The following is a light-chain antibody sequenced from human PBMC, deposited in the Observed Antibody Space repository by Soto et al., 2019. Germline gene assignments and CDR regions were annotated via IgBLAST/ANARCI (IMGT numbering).Light chain of an antibody. V-gene: IGKV3-11*01. CDR1: QSVSSY. CDR2: DAS. Sequence: EIVLTQSPATLSLSPGERATLSCRASQSVSSYLAWYQQKPGQAPSLLIYDASNRATGIPARFSGSGSGTDFTLTISSLEPEDFGVYYCQQRSNWPRTFGQGTKLEIK. CDR3: QQRSNWPRT. J-gene: IGKJ2*01.